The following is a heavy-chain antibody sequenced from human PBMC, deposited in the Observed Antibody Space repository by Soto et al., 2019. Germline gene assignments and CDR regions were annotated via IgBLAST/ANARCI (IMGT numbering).Heavy chain of an antibody. CDR1: GGPFSSYS. J-gene: IGHJ6*02. CDR2: INHSGAT. V-gene: IGHV4-34*01. D-gene: IGHD3-22*01. CDR3: ARAHYDSSSYYFTYGMDV. Sequence: ETLSLTCAVYGGPFSSYSWSWIRQSPGKGLEWIGEINHSGATYYNPSLKSRVTIPVDRSKNQLSLNLSSVTAADTAVYYCARAHYDSSSYYFTYGMDVWGQGTTVTVSS.